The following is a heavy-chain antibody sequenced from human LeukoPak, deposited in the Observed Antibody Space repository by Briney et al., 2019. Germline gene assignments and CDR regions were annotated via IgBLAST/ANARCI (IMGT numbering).Heavy chain of an antibody. CDR3: ARGQRGYSSSWYDY. J-gene: IGHJ4*02. V-gene: IGHV4-59*01. Sequence: SETLSLTCTVSGGSISSYYWSWIRQPPGKGLEWIGYIYYSGSTNYNPSLKSRVTISVDTSKNQFSLKLSSVTAADTAVYYCARGQRGYSSSWYDYGGQGTLVTVSS. D-gene: IGHD6-13*01. CDR1: GGSISSYY. CDR2: IYYSGST.